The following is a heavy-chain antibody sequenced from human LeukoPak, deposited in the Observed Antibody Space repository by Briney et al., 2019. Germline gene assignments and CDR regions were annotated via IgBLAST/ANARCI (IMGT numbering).Heavy chain of an antibody. D-gene: IGHD2-15*01. J-gene: IGHJ5*02. CDR1: GYTFTGYF. Sequence: ASVKVSCKASGYTFTGYFMHWVRQAPGQGLEWMRWINPNSGGTNYAQKFQGRVTMTRDTSMTTAYMELSRLTSDDTAVYYCARDRVVVAATSPTINWFDPWGQGTLVTVSS. V-gene: IGHV1-2*02. CDR2: INPNSGGT. CDR3: ARDRVVVAATSPTINWFDP.